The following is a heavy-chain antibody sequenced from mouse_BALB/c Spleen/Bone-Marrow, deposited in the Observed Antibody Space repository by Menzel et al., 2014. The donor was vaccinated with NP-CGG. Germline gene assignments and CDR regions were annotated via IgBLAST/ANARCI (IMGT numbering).Heavy chain of an antibody. Sequence: EVNLVESGGGLVNPGGSLKLSCAASGFTFSSYGMSWVRQTPEKRLEWVASISGGGSTYYPDNVKGRFTISRDSARNILYLQMSGLRSEDTAMYYCARKGWLLFDYWGQGTTLTVSS. V-gene: IGHV5-6-5*01. J-gene: IGHJ2*01. CDR1: GFTFSSYG. D-gene: IGHD2-3*01. CDR3: ARKGWLLFDY. CDR2: ISGGGST.